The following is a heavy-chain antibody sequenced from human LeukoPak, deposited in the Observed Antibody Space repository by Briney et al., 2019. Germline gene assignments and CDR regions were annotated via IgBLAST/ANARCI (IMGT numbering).Heavy chain of an antibody. CDR3: ATADSALGYDY. CDR2: TYSRGNI. J-gene: IGHJ4*02. V-gene: IGHV3-53*04. CDR1: GFTVSSNY. Sequence: GGSLRPSCAASGFTVSSNYMSWVRQAPGKGLEWVSVTYSRGNIYYADSVKGRFTISRHNSKNTLYLQMNSLRPEDTAVYYCATADSALGYDYWGQGTLVTVSS. D-gene: IGHD3-22*01.